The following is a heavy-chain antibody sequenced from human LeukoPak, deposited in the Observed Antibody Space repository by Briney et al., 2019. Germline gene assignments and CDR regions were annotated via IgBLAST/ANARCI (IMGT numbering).Heavy chain of an antibody. CDR2: IYYSGST. V-gene: IGHV4-59*01. CDR1: GGSISSYY. CDR3: AMIPSSSLYYFDY. Sequence: SETLSLTCTVSGGSISSYYWSWIRQPPGKGLEWIGYIYYSGSTNYNPSLKSRVTISVDTSKNQFSLKLSSVTAADTAMYYCAMIPSSSLYYFDYWGQGTLVTVSS. J-gene: IGHJ4*02.